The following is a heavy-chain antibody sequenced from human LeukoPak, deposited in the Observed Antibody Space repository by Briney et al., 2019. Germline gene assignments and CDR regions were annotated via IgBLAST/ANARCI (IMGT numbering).Heavy chain of an antibody. CDR3: ARERNLEIAVAGTIFDY. Sequence: GGSLRLSCAASGFTFSSYAMSWVRQAPGKGLEWVSVIYSGGSTYYADSVKGRFTISRDNSKNTLYLQMKSLRAEDTAVYYCARERNLEIAVAGTIFDYWGQGTLVTVSS. CDR1: GFTFSSYA. CDR2: IYSGGST. J-gene: IGHJ4*02. D-gene: IGHD6-19*01. V-gene: IGHV3-66*01.